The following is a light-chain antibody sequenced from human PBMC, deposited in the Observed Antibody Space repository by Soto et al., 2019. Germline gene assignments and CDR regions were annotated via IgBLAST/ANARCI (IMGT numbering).Light chain of an antibody. Sequence: QSALTQPASVSGSPGPSITISCTGTSSDVGGYNYVSWYQQHPGKAPKLMIYDVSNRPSGVSNRFSGSKSGNTASLTISGLQAEDEADYYCSSYTSSSTLVCGGGTKLTVL. CDR1: SSDVGGYNY. V-gene: IGLV2-14*01. CDR2: DVS. CDR3: SSYTSSSTLV. J-gene: IGLJ2*01.